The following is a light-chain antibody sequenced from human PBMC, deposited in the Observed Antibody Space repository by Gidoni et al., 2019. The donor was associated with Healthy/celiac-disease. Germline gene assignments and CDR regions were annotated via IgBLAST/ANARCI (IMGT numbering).Light chain of an antibody. CDR1: QSISSW. Sequence: DIQMTQSPSNLSASVGDRVTITCRASQSISSWLAWYQQKPGKAPKLLIYDASSLESGVPSRFSGSGSGTEFTLTISSLQPDDFATYYCQQYNSYLYTFXQXTKLEIK. V-gene: IGKV1-5*01. CDR2: DAS. CDR3: QQYNSYLYT. J-gene: IGKJ2*01.